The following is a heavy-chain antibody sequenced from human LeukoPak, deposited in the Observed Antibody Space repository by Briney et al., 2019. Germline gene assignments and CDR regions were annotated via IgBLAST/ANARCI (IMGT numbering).Heavy chain of an antibody. CDR3: VHRRRAVTGYTGYIDN. Sequence: SGPTLVNPTQTLTLTCTFSGFSLSTRGVGVGWSRQPPGKALEWLAVVYWDDDKRYSPSLRSRLTITKDTSKNQVVLTMTNMDPVDTATYFCVHRRRAVTGYTGYIDNWGQGTLVTVSS. D-gene: IGHD6-19*01. CDR1: GFSLSTRGVG. V-gene: IGHV2-5*02. J-gene: IGHJ4*02. CDR2: VYWDDDK.